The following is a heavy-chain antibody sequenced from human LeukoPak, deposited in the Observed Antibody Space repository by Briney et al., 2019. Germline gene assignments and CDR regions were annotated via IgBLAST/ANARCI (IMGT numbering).Heavy chain of an antibody. Sequence: GGSLRLSCAASGFTFSIYWMSWVRQAPGKGLEWVANINQDGSQKYYVDSVKGRFTISRDNAKNSLYLQMNSLRAEDTALYYCARADGHFDYWGQGTLVTVSS. V-gene: IGHV3-7*03. CDR1: GFTFSIYW. CDR2: INQDGSQK. J-gene: IGHJ4*02. CDR3: ARADGHFDY.